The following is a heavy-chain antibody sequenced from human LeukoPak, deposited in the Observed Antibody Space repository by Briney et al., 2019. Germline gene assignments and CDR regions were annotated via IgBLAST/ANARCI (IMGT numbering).Heavy chain of an antibody. J-gene: IGHJ4*02. CDR2: INPNNGGT. D-gene: IGHD1-26*01. CDR3: TRESGSYHGNDY. Sequence: GASVKVSCKASGYTFTGYYMHWVRQAPGQGLEWMGRINPNNGGTNYGQKFQGRVTMTGDTSISTAYMELSSLRSDDTAVYYCTRESGSYHGNDYWGQGTLVTVSS. CDR1: GYTFTGYY. V-gene: IGHV1-2*06.